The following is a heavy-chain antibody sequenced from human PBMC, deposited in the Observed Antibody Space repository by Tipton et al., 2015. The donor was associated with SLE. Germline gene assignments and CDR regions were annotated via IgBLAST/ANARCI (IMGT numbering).Heavy chain of an antibody. D-gene: IGHD3-3*01. CDR1: GGSFRDYS. V-gene: IGHV4-34*01. CDR3: ARAKGVDFWSGYGDYYYYYMDV. J-gene: IGHJ6*03. Sequence: TLSLTCAVYGGSFRDYSWTWIRQPPGKGLEWIGEMNPSGRTNYNPSLKSRVTISVDTSKNQFSLKLSSVTAADTAVYYCARAKGVDFWSGYGDYYYYYMDVWGKGTTVTVSS. CDR2: MNPSGRT.